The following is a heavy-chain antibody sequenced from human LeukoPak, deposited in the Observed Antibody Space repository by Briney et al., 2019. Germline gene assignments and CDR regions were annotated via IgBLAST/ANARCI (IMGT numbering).Heavy chain of an antibody. J-gene: IGHJ4*02. CDR1: GFTFSSYA. Sequence: GGSLRLSCAASGFTFSSYAMHWVRQAPDKGLEWVAVISYDGSNKYYADSVKGRFTISRDNSKNTLYLQMNSLRAEDTAVYYCASHLNLDYWGQGTLVTVSS. V-gene: IGHV3-30-3*01. CDR3: ASHLNLDY. CDR2: ISYDGSNK.